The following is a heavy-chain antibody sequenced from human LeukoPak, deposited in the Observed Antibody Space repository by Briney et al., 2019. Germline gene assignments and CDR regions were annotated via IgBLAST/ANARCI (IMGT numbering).Heavy chain of an antibody. CDR2: IRYGGSNK. Sequence: PGGSLRLSCAASGFTFSSYGMHWVRQAPGKGLEWVAFIRYGGSNKYNAYSVNGRFTIARDNSKNTLHLQMNSMRAETPAVYYCAKTHYYPQRLQGGEPYYFDYWGQGTLVTVSS. CDR3: AKTHYYPQRLQGGEPYYFDY. V-gene: IGHV3-30*02. D-gene: IGHD3-22*01. CDR1: GFTFSSYG. J-gene: IGHJ4*02.